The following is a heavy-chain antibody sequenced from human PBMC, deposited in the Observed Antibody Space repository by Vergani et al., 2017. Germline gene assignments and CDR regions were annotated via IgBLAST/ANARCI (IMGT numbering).Heavy chain of an antibody. CDR3: ARGGSSAYYFDY. Sequence: EVQLVESGGGLVKPGGSLRLSCAASGFTFSSYSMNWVRQAPGKGLEWVSSISSSSSYIYYADTVKGRFTISRDNAKNSLYLQMNSLRAEDMAVYYCARGGSSAYYFDYWGQGTLVTVSS. D-gene: IGHD6-6*01. CDR2: ISSSSSYI. J-gene: IGHJ4*02. CDR1: GFTFSSYS. V-gene: IGHV3-21*01.